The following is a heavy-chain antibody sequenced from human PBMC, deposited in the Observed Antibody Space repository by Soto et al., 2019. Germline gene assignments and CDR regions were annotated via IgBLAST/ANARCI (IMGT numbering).Heavy chain of an antibody. CDR1: GFTFSAYC. V-gene: IGHV3-74*01. J-gene: IGHJ4*02. D-gene: IGHD3-9*01. CDR3: TKGPRLRSILMGGH. CDR2: ISDDGSTT. Sequence: GSVRFSGEVSGFTFSAYCIHWVRQVPGKGLIWVSRISDDGSTTTYADSVKGRFTISRDNAKNTLYLQMNSLRADDTGLYYCTKGPRLRSILMGGHWGQVTWVTVSS.